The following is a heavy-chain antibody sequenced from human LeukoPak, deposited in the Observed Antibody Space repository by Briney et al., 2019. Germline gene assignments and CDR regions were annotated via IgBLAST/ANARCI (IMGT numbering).Heavy chain of an antibody. J-gene: IGHJ5*02. CDR2: IRPSGDNT. V-gene: IGHV3-23*01. Sequence: GGSLRLSCAASGFTFSSYDMTWVRQAPGMGLEGGSSIRPSGDNTYYGDSVKVRFTISRDNSKNTVYLQMNNMRVDDTAVYYCARVAGWHWFDPWGQGTLVTVSS. CDR3: ARVAGWHWFDP. D-gene: IGHD6-19*01. CDR1: GFTFSSYD.